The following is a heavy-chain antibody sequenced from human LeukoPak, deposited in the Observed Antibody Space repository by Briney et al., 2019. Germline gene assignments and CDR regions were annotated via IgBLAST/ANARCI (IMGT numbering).Heavy chain of an antibody. CDR3: ATYCSGGSCYSFRAFHI. CDR1: GGSISSYY. V-gene: IGHV4-59*01. Sequence: SETLSLTCTVSGGSISSYYWSWIRQPPGKGLEWIGYISYSGSTNYDPSLKSRVTISVDTSKNQLSLKLSSVTAADTAMYYCATYCSGGSCYSFRAFHIWGQGTMVTVSS. CDR2: ISYSGST. J-gene: IGHJ3*02. D-gene: IGHD2-15*01.